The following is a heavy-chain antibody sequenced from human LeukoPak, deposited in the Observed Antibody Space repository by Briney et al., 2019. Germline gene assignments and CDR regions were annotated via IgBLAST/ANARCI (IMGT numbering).Heavy chain of an antibody. Sequence: PEASVKVSCKASGYTFTGYYMHWVRQAPGQGLEWMGWINPNSGGTNYAQKFQGRVTITTDESTSTAYMELSSLRSEDTAVYYCARVEKSHYDSLYYMDVWGKGTTVTVSS. CDR2: INPNSGGT. J-gene: IGHJ6*03. CDR1: GYTFTGYY. V-gene: IGHV1-2*02. CDR3: ARVEKSHYDSLYYMDV. D-gene: IGHD3-3*01.